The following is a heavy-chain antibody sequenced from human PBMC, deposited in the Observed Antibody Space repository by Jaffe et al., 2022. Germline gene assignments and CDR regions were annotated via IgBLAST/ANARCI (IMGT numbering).Heavy chain of an antibody. D-gene: IGHD2-15*01. Sequence: QVQLVESGGGVVQPGGSLRLSCAASGFTFSSYGMHWVRQAPGKGLEWVAFIRYDGSNKYYADSVKGRFTISRDNSKNTLYLQMNSLRAEDTAVYYCAKRGTFDYCSGGSCYSEIYYYYYMDVWGKGTTVTVSS. V-gene: IGHV3-30*02. J-gene: IGHJ6*03. CDR1: GFTFSSYG. CDR2: IRYDGSNK. CDR3: AKRGTFDYCSGGSCYSEIYYYYYMDV.